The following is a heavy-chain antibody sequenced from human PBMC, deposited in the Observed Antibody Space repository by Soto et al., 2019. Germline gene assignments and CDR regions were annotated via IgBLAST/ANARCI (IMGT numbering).Heavy chain of an antibody. D-gene: IGHD1-1*01. CDR3: AKDSRGSYWIGLDY. V-gene: IGHV3-30*18. CDR2: ISYDGSEK. CDR1: GFIFSTFG. Sequence: QVQLVESGGGVVQPGGSLRLSCAASGFIFSTFGMHWVRQTPGKGLEFVAAISYDGSEKDYADSVKGRFTISRDNSKNTLYLQMNSLRREDTAVYYCAKDSRGSYWIGLDYWGQGTLVTVSS. J-gene: IGHJ4*02.